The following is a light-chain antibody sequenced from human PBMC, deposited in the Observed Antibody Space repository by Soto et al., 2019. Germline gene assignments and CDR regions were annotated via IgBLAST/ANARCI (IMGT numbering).Light chain of an antibody. CDR2: AAS. J-gene: IGKJ5*01. CDR1: QSISSH. CDR3: QQANCFPPT. Sequence: HLTQTPSSLSASVGDSVTITCRASQSISSHLNWYQQKPGKAPTLLIYAASSLQSGVPSRFSGSGSGTDFTLTIISLQPEDFVTYYRQQANCFPPTFGQGTRLEIK. V-gene: IGKV1-39*01.